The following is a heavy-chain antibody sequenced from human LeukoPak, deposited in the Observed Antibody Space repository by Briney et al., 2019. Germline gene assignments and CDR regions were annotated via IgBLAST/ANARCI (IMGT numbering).Heavy chain of an antibody. J-gene: IGHJ6*02. CDR1: GFTFASYA. D-gene: IGHD6-13*01. V-gene: IGHV3-23*01. CDR3: AKVGAAATPYYYYGMDV. Sequence: GGSLRLSCAASGFTFASYAMSWVRQAPEKGLEWVSVISAGGGTTFYADSVKGRFTFSRDNSKNSLHLQMNSLRAEDTAVYYCAKVGAAATPYYYYGMDVWGHGTTVTVSS. CDR2: ISAGGGTT.